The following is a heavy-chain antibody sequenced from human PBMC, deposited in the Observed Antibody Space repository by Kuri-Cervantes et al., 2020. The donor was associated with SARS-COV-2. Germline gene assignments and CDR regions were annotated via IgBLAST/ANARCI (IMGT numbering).Heavy chain of an antibody. D-gene: IGHD3-10*01. CDR2: IYHGDSDT. CDR1: GYSFTSHW. Sequence: KVSFKGSGYSFTSHWNGWVRQMPGKGREWMGIIYHGDSDTRYSPSFQGQVTISADKSISTAYLQWSSLKASDTAMYYCARSGRGYYYYGMDVWGQGTTVTVSS. CDR3: ARSGRGYYYYGMDV. V-gene: IGHV5-51*01. J-gene: IGHJ6*02.